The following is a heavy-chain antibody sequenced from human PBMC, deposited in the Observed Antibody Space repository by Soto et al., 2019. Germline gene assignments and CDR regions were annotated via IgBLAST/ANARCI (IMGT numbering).Heavy chain of an antibody. D-gene: IGHD6-19*01. CDR3: ARTPTPSGCVRGYFDY. J-gene: IGHJ4*02. CDR1: GDSVSSNSAA. V-gene: IGHV6-1*01. Sequence: SQTLSLTCAISGDSVSSNSAAWNWIRQSPSRGFVWLGRSYYRSKWYIVYAVSVKSRITINPDTSNIHFSLQLNSVTPEDTVLYYCARTPTPSGCVRGYFDYWGQGTLVTVSS. CDR2: SYYRSKWYI.